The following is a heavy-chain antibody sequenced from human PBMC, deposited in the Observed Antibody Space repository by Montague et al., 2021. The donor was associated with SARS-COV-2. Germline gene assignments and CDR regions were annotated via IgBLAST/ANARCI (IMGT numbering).Heavy chain of an antibody. CDR3: ARREYSNGWGD. V-gene: IGHV4-39*01. Sequence: SETLSLTCTVTGGPISGSSDYWGWIRQSPGKGLEWIASVDYSGNTYYCPSLKSRLTISVDTSKNQFSLKLNSVTAADTAVYYCARREYSNGWGDWGQGTLVTVSS. J-gene: IGHJ4*02. D-gene: IGHD2/OR15-2a*01. CDR1: GGPISGSSDY. CDR2: VDYSGNT.